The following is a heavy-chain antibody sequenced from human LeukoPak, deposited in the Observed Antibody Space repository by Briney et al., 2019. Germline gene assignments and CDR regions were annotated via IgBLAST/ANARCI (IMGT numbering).Heavy chain of an antibody. CDR3: ATMVSQITIFES. V-gene: IGHV3-7*01. Sequence: PGGSLRLSCAASGFTFSSYWMSWVRQAPGKGLEWVANIKQDGSEKYYVDSVKGRFTISRDNAENSLDLQMNSLRAEDTAVYFCATMVSQITIFESWGQGTLVTVSS. D-gene: IGHD3-3*01. CDR1: GFTFSSYW. J-gene: IGHJ4*02. CDR2: IKQDGSEK.